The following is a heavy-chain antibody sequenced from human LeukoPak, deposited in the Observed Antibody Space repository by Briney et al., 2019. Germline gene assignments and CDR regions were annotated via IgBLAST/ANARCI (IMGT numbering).Heavy chain of an antibody. CDR2: IYYNGAT. Sequence: PSETLSLTCTVSSGSISSSSYYWGWLRQPPGKGLQWLGTIYYNGATQYNPSLKSRVTISVDTYKNQFSLKLTSVTAADTAVYYCAREDRVGATTVSDHWGQGTWVTVSS. V-gene: IGHV4-39*01. J-gene: IGHJ4*02. CDR3: AREDRVGATTVSDH. CDR1: SGSISSSSYY. D-gene: IGHD1-26*01.